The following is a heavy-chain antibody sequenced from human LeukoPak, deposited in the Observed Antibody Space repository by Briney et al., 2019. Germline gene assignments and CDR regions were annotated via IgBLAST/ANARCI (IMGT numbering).Heavy chain of an antibody. V-gene: IGHV3-72*01. CDR1: GFTFSDHY. CDR3: ARGISSGWSNYYHSYYMDV. Sequence: SGGSLRLSCAASGFTFSDHYMDWVRQAPGKGLEWVGRTRNKASSYTIEYAASVKGEFTISRDDSKNSLYLQMDSLETQDTAVYYCARGISSGWSNYYHSYYMDVWGKGTTVTVS. J-gene: IGHJ6*03. CDR2: TRNKASSYTI. D-gene: IGHD6-19*01.